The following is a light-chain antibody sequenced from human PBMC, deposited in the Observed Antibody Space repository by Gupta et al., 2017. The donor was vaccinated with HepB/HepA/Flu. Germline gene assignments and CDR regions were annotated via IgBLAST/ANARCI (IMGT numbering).Light chain of an antibody. Sequence: EIVLTQSPGTLSLSPGERATLSCRASQSISSFLAWYQQTPGQAPRLLIYGASNRATGIPARFSGSGYVTDFTLTISNLEPEDFAVYYCQQRYNWPLTFGGGTKVEIK. CDR1: QSISSF. CDR3: QQRYNWPLT. J-gene: IGKJ4*01. V-gene: IGKV3-11*01. CDR2: GAS.